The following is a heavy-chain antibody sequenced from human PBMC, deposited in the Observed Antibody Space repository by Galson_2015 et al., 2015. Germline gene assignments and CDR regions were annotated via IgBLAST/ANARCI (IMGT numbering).Heavy chain of an antibody. CDR3: ARELYGWYFDV. J-gene: IGHJ2*01. D-gene: IGHD3-10*01. Sequence: SLRLSCAASGFTFSIYAMSWVRQAPGKGLEWVSDISGSTGSTNYAESVKGRFTISRDNAKNTMYLQMSNLRAEDTAVYYCARELYGWYFDVWGRGTLVTVSS. V-gene: IGHV3-23*01. CDR2: ISGSTGST. CDR1: GFTFSIYA.